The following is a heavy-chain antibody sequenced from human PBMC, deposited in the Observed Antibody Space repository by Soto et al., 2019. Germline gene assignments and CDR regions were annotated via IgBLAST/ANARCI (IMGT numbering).Heavy chain of an antibody. CDR1: GFTFNSFA. J-gene: IGHJ3*01. Sequence: QEILVESGGGVVQSGTSLRLSCAASGFTFNSFAMHWVRQAPGKGLEWVSVISFNGLSEFYADSVSGRVTVSRDNSKNTLYLQLDSLRTDDTAVYSCAGGGRGIRGAFDVWGQGTEVSVS. CDR3: AGGGRGIRGAFDV. D-gene: IGHD3-16*01. V-gene: IGHV3-30*04. CDR2: ISFNGLSE.